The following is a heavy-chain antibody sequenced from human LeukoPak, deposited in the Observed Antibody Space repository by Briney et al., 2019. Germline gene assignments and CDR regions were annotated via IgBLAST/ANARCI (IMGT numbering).Heavy chain of an antibody. CDR1: GYTFTGYY. D-gene: IGHD3-9*01. J-gene: IGHJ5*02. Sequence: GASVKVSCKASGYTFTGYYMHWVRQAPGQGLEWMGWINPNSGGTNYAQKFQGRVTMTRDTSISTAYMELSRLRSDDTAVYYCARVLRYFDWLISIDPWGQGTLVTVSS. V-gene: IGHV1-2*02. CDR3: ARVLRYFDWLISIDP. CDR2: INPNSGGT.